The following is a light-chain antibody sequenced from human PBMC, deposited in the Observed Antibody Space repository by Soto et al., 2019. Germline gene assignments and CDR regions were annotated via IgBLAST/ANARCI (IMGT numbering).Light chain of an antibody. Sequence: EIVLTQSPGTLSLSPGERATLSCRASKSVSSSCLAWYQQKPGQAPRPLIYGASSRATGITDRFSGSGSGTDFTLTISRLEPEDFAVYYCQQYGTSGRTFGQGTKLDIK. V-gene: IGKV3-20*01. CDR2: GAS. CDR1: KSVSSSC. J-gene: IGKJ2*01. CDR3: QQYGTSGRT.